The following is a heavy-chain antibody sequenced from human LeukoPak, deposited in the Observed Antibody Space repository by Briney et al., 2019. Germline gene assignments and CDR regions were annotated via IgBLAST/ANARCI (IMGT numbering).Heavy chain of an antibody. Sequence: PSETLSLTCDVHGEFFSGFYWSWIRQSPGKGLGWIGDINHSGTTKYNPSLKSRVTLSIDTSKNHFSLKVNSVTAADTAVYYCARLPLGAFGEVLNFDLWGQGTVVTVSS. CDR3: ARLPLGAFGEVLNFDL. CDR1: GEFFSGFY. CDR2: INHSGTT. D-gene: IGHD3-10*01. V-gene: IGHV4-34*01. J-gene: IGHJ4*02.